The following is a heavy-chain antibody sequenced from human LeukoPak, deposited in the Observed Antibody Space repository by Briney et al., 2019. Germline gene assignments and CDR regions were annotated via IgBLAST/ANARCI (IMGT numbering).Heavy chain of an antibody. J-gene: IGHJ6*03. D-gene: IGHD7-27*01. CDR3: ARLGTRGIYYYYYMDV. Sequence: SQTLSLTCTVSGGSISSGSYYWSWIRQPPGKGLEWIGEINHSGSTNYNPSLKSRVTISVDTSKNQFSLKLSSVTAADTAVYYCARLGTRGIYYYYYMDVWGKGTTVTISS. CDR2: INHSGST. CDR1: GGSISSGSYY. V-gene: IGHV4-39*07.